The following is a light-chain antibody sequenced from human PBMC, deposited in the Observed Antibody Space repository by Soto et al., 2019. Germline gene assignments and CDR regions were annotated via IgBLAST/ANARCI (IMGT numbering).Light chain of an antibody. J-gene: IGKJ1*01. CDR1: QSISSY. Sequence: DIQMTQSPSSLSASVGDRVTITCRASQSISSYLAWYQQKPGKAPKLLIYAASSRQSGVPARFSGSGSGTKFTLTISSLQSEDFAVYYCQQYNNWPSWTFGQGTKV. V-gene: IGKV1-39*01. CDR2: AAS. CDR3: QQYNNWPSWT.